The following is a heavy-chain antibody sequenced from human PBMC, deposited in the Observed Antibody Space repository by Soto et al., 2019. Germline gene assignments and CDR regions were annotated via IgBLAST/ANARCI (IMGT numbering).Heavy chain of an antibody. J-gene: IGHJ2*01. D-gene: IGHD1-1*01. CDR3: ARWGGNDKWYFDL. V-gene: IGHV3-13*01. CDR1: GFIFSSYD. Sequence: VQLVESGGDVVQPGRSLRLSCAASGFIFSSYDMHWVRQATGKGLEWVSTIGTVGDTYYADSVKGRFTISRESGKNSLYLQMNSLRAGDTAVYYCARWGGNDKWYFDLWGRGTLVTVSS. CDR2: IGTVGDT.